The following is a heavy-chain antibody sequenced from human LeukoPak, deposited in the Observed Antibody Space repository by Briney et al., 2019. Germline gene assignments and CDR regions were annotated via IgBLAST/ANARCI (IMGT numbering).Heavy chain of an antibody. J-gene: IGHJ4*02. CDR2: IYYSGST. D-gene: IGHD3-22*01. CDR3: AREYYYDSSGYSTYYFDS. CDR1: GGSISSGGYY. V-gene: IGHV4-31*03. Sequence: SETLSLTCTVSGGSISSGGYYWSWIRQHPGKGLEWIGYIYYSGSTYYNPSLKSRVTISVDTSKNQFSLKLSSVTAADTAVYYLAREYYYDSSGYSTYYFDSWGQGTLVTVSS.